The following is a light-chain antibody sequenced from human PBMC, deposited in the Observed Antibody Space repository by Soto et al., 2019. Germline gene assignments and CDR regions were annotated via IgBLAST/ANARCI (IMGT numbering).Light chain of an antibody. J-gene: IGLJ1*01. CDR3: NSYVGRNNYV. CDR1: ASDIGRYNY. CDR2: EVT. Sequence: QSVLTQPPSASGTPGQSVTISCIGTASDIGRYNYVSWYQHHPDKAPKLIIYEVTMRRSGVSGRCSGSESGNTVSLSVCGLQVDDEADYYCNSYVGRNNYVFGTGTKVTVL. V-gene: IGLV2-8*01.